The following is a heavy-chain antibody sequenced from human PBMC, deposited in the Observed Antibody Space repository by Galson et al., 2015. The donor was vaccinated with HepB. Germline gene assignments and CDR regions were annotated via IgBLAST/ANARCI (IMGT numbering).Heavy chain of an antibody. Sequence: SLRLSCAASGFTFDDYGMTWVRQAPGKGLKWVSSINWNGNSTAYADSVKGRFIISRDKANSSVYLQMNSLRAEDTALYYCARVTSSGNHPDAFDIWGQGTMVTVSS. D-gene: IGHD6-19*01. V-gene: IGHV3-20*04. CDR2: INWNGNST. CDR3: ARVTSSGNHPDAFDI. J-gene: IGHJ3*02. CDR1: GFTFDDYG.